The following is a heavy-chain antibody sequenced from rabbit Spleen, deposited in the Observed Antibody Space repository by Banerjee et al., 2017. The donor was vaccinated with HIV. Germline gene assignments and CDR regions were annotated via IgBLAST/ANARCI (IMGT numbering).Heavy chain of an antibody. J-gene: IGHJ4*01. CDR2: SYVGSSGIS. D-gene: IGHD2-1*01. CDR3: SRGSAAMTMVITGFYFNL. Sequence: EPLRESGGDRGKPEGSVSLTCTASGVSLSGSAIGWVCQAPRHGLELIACSYVGSSGISYYASRARGRFTISKTSSTTVTLQMTSLTAADTATYFCSRGSAAMTMVITGFYFNLWGPGTLVTVS. V-gene: IGHV1S45*01. CDR1: GVSLSGSA.